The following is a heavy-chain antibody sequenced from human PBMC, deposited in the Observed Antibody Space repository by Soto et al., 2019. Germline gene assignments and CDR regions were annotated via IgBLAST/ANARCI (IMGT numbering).Heavy chain of an antibody. V-gene: IGHV3-23*01. CDR3: AKGRSENGLDWLDP. CDR2: IRGNSYGA. J-gene: IGHJ5*02. D-gene: IGHD3-10*01. CDR1: GFIFSNYA. Sequence: TGGSLRLSCTASGFIFSNYAMIWIRQAPEKGLEWVGTIRGNSYGAYYAYSVRGRFTISRDNSKNTMSLQLNSLRADDTAIYYCAKGRSENGLDWLDPWGQGTLVTVSS.